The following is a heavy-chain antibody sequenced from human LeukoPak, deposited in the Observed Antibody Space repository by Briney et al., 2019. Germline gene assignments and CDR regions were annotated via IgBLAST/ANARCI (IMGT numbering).Heavy chain of an antibody. CDR3: ASPGYCSGGSCYDDHDYGDYSRVCFLDY. J-gene: IGHJ4*02. V-gene: IGHV3-48*03. Sequence: GGSLPLSCAASGFTFSSYEMNWVRQAPGKGLEWVSYISRSGSTIYYADSVKGRFTISRDNAKNPLYLQMNSLRAEDTDVYYCASPGYCSGGSCYDDHDYGDYSRVCFLDYWGQGTQGT. CDR2: ISRSGSTI. CDR1: GFTFSSYE. D-gene: IGHD2-15*01.